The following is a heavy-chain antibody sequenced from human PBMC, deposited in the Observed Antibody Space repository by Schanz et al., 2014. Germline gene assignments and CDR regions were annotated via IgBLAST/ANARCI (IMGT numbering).Heavy chain of an antibody. CDR1: GFAFSVYG. J-gene: IGHJ6*02. CDR2: IKQHGNEK. Sequence: VQLVESGGGVVQFGRSLRLSCVASGFAFSVYGMHWVRQAPGKGPEWVANIKQHGNEKYYVDSVKGRFTISRDNAKISLYLQMNSLRVEDTAVYYCARDTSYGMDVWGQGTTVTVSS. CDR3: ARDTSYGMDV. V-gene: IGHV3-7*01.